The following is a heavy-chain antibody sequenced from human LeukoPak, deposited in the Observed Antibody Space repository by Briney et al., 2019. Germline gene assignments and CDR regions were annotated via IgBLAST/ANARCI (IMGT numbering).Heavy chain of an antibody. CDR3: VNQISGWVY. Sequence: GGSLRLSCAASGFTFRSYGMHWVRQAPGKGLEWVAVIWYDGSNKYYADSVKGRFTISRDNSKNTLYLQMSSLRADDTAVYYCVNQISGWVYWGQGTLVTVSS. CDR1: GFTFRSYG. D-gene: IGHD6-19*01. J-gene: IGHJ4*02. CDR2: IWYDGSNK. V-gene: IGHV3-30*02.